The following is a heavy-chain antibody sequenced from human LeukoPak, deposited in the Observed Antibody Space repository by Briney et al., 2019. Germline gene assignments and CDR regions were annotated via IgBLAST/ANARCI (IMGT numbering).Heavy chain of an antibody. CDR2: MSYDGSNK. CDR1: GFTFGSYA. D-gene: IGHD6-19*01. CDR3: ASAIRPSSGWYEDY. Sequence: PGRSLRLSCAASGFTFGSYAMHWVRQAPGKGLEWVAVMSYDGSNKYYADSVKGRFTISRDNSKNTLYLQMNSLRAEDTAVYYCASAIRPSSGWYEDYWGQGTLVTVSS. V-gene: IGHV3-30-3*01. J-gene: IGHJ4*02.